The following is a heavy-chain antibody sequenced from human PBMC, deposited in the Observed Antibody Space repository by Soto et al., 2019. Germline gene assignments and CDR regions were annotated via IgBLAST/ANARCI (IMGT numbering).Heavy chain of an antibody. CDR3: AREVEVHTPVFGF. V-gene: IGHV1-69*01. J-gene: IGHJ4*02. CDR2: ISPMFGKA. Sequence: QVQLVQSGAEVKRPGSSVKVSCKASGGTFNNYAINWVRQAPGQGLEWMGDISPMFGKANYAQKFQGRVKITADDSTATAHLALSSLRSEDTALYFCAREVEVHTPVFGFWGQGSLVTVSS. D-gene: IGHD2-2*01. CDR1: GGTFNNYA.